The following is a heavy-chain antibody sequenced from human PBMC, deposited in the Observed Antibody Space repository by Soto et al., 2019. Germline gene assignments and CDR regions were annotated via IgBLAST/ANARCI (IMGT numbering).Heavy chain of an antibody. CDR2: ISYDGSNK. CDR1: GFTFSSYG. J-gene: IGHJ6*03. D-gene: IGHD1-7*01. Sequence: GSLRLSCAASGFTFSSYGMHWVRQAPGKGLEWVAVISYDGSNKYYADSVKGRFTISRDNSKNTLYLQMNSLRAEDTAVYYCAKGRPRITGTTANYYYYMDVWGKGTTVTVSS. V-gene: IGHV3-30*18. CDR3: AKGRPRITGTTANYYYYMDV.